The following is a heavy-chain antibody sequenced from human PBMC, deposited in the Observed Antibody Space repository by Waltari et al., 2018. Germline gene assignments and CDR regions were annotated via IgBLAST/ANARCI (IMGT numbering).Heavy chain of an antibody. CDR3: AREGDYVWGSYRPSFDY. Sequence: QVQLQESGPGLVKPSETLSLTCAVSGYSISSGYYWGWIRQPPGKGLEWIGSIYHSGSPYYNPSLKSRVTISVDTSKNQFSLKLSSVTAADTAVYYCAREGDYVWGSYRPSFDYWGQGTLVTVSS. CDR1: GYSISSGYY. D-gene: IGHD3-16*02. CDR2: IYHSGSP. V-gene: IGHV4-38-2*02. J-gene: IGHJ4*02.